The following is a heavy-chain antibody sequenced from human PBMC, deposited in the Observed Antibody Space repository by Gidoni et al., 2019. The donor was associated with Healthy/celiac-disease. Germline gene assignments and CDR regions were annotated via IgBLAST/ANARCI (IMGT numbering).Heavy chain of an antibody. Sequence: EVQLVESGGGLVKPGRSLRLSCTASGFTFGDYAMSWFRQAPGKGLEWVGFIRSKAYGGTTEYAASVKGRFTISRDDSKSIAYLQMNSLKTEDTAVYYCTRDAYYYDSSGYPGFDYYYYMDVWGKGTTVTVSS. CDR2: IRSKAYGGTT. CDR1: GFTFGDYA. J-gene: IGHJ6*03. CDR3: TRDAYYYDSSGYPGFDYYYYMDV. D-gene: IGHD3-22*01. V-gene: IGHV3-49*05.